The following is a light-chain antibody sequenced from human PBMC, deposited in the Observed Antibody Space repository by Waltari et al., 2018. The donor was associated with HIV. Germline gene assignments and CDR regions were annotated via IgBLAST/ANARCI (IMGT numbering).Light chain of an antibody. Sequence: QSALTQPRSVSGSPGQSVTISCTGTASDIGYFDYVSWYQQYPGKAPTVIIYEVFQRPSGVPDRFTASKSGITASLTSSGLQDEDEADYDCCAYAGTYTYVFGSGTTVTVL. J-gene: IGLJ1*01. CDR3: CAYAGTYTYV. CDR1: ASDIGYFDY. CDR2: EVF. V-gene: IGLV2-11*01.